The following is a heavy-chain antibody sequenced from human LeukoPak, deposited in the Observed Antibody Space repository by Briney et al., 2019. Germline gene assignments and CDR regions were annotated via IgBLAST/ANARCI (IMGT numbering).Heavy chain of an antibody. CDR3: ARVLYNYYDSSGYYSY. J-gene: IGHJ4*02. D-gene: IGHD3-22*01. V-gene: IGHV1-2*02. Sequence: GASVKVSCKASGYTFTGYYMHWVRQAPGQGLEWMGWINPNSGGTNYAQKFQGRVTMTRDTSISTAYMELSRLRSDDTAVYYCARVLYNYYDSSGYYSYWGQGTLVTVSS. CDR1: GYTFTGYY. CDR2: INPNSGGT.